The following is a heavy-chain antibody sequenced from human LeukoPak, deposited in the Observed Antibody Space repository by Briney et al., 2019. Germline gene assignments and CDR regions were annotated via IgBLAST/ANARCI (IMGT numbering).Heavy chain of an antibody. Sequence: PGGSLRLSCAASGFTFSSYWMHWVRQAPGKGLVWVSRINSDGSSTSYADSVRGRFSISRDNAKNTLYLQMNSLRAEDTAVYYCARDSTGTIFGVVTIPYYYYYMDVWGKGTTVTVSS. CDR2: INSDGSST. D-gene: IGHD3-3*01. CDR3: ARDSTGTIFGVVTIPYYYYYMDV. CDR1: GFTFSSYW. V-gene: IGHV3-74*01. J-gene: IGHJ6*03.